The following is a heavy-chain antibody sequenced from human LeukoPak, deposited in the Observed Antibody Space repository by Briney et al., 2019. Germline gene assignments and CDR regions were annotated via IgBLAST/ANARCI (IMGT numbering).Heavy chain of an antibody. CDR2: ISAYNGNT. CDR3: ARGSLYYYDSSGYPSDAFDI. V-gene: IGHV1-18*01. Sequence: ASVKVSCKASGYTFTNFGINWVRQAPGQGLEWMGWISAYNGNTNYAQKLQGRVTMTTDTSTSTAYMELRSLRSDDTAVYYCARGSLYYYDSSGYPSDAFDIWGQGTMVTVSS. J-gene: IGHJ3*02. CDR1: GYTFTNFG. D-gene: IGHD3-22*01.